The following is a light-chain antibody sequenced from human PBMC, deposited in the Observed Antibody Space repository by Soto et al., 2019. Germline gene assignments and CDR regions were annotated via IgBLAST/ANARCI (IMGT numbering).Light chain of an antibody. CDR1: SSDVGGYNY. J-gene: IGLJ2*01. Sequence: QSALTQPASVSGSPGQSITISCTGTSSDVGGYNYVSWYQQHPGKAPKLMIYDVSNRPSGVSNRFSGSKSGNTASLTISGLQAEDEADYHCSSYTSSSTHVRVVFGGGTKLTVL. CDR3: SSYTSSSTHVRVV. V-gene: IGLV2-14*01. CDR2: DVS.